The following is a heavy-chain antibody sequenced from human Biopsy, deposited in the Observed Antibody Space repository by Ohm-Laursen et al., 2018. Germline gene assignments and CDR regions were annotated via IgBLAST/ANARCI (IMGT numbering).Heavy chain of an antibody. V-gene: IGHV1-2*02. CDR3: ARDRMVTIITLVRADTFDI. J-gene: IGHJ3*02. CDR1: GYTFTDYS. CDR2: VNPNSGAT. D-gene: IGHD3-10*01. Sequence: ASVKVSCKASGYTFTDYSLHWVRQAPGQGLEWMGWVNPNSGATNYAQKFQGGVTMTSDTSISTAYIELRRLISDDTAVYFCARDRMVTIITLVRADTFDIWGQGTLVSVSS.